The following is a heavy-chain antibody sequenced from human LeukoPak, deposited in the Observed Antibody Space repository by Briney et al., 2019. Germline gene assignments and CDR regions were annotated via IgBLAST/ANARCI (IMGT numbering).Heavy chain of an antibody. CDR3: AKDLCGGNLDY. V-gene: IGHV3-23*01. J-gene: IGHJ4*02. D-gene: IGHD4-23*01. CDR1: GFTFSRYG. Sequence: GGTLRLSCAASGFTFSRYGMSWVRQAPGKGLEWVSAISVSGATTYYADSVKGRFTVSRDNSKTTLYLQMNSLRAEDTAVYYCAKDLCGGNLDYWGQGNLVTGSS. CDR2: ISVSGATT.